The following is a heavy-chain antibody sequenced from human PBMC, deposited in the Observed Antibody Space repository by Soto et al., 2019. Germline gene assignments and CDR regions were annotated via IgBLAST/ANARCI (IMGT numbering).Heavy chain of an antibody. CDR3: AGDVNCIGTSCYYSHGLDL. Sequence: QVQLVQSGAEMKKPGSSVKLSCKASGGTFSTYSVTWVRQAPGQGLEWLGRIIPLIDIKDSAQKFQGRVTLLSATPTGTAYLERTSLRSLDPKVYHCAGDVNCIGTSCYYSHGLDLWGHGATVIVSS. D-gene: IGHD2-2*01. CDR1: GGTFSTYS. V-gene: IGHV1-69*04. J-gene: IGHJ6*02. CDR2: IIPLIDIK.